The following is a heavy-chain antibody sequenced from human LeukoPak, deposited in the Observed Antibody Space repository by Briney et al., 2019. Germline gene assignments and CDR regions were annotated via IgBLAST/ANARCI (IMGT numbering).Heavy chain of an antibody. J-gene: IGHJ6*03. CDR1: GGTFSSYA. D-gene: IGHD3-22*01. Sequence: ASVKVSCKASGGTFSSYAISWVRQAPGQGLEWMGGIIPIFGTANYAQKFQGRVTITTDESTSTAYMELSSLRSEDTAVYYCARVGAVITPYHYYYYYMDVCGKGATVTVSS. CDR3: ARVGAVITPYHYYYYYMDV. V-gene: IGHV1-69*05. CDR2: IIPIFGTA.